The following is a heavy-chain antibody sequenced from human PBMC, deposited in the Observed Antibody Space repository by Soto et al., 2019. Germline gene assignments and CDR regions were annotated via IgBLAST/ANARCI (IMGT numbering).Heavy chain of an antibody. CDR1: GFTFSNYA. J-gene: IGHJ4*02. CDR2: ISGSGGSDSGGST. Sequence: GGSLRLSWAASGFTFSNYAMSWVRQAPGKGLEWVSGISGSGGSDSGGSTYSADSVKGRFTISRDNSKDTLYLQMNSLSAEDTAVYYCTKVRADYYDSSGPNYWGQGTLVTVS. CDR3: TKVRADYYDSSGPNY. V-gene: IGHV3-23*01. D-gene: IGHD3-22*01.